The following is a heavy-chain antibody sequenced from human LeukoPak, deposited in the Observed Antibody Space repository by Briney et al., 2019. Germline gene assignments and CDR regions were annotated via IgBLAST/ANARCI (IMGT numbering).Heavy chain of an antibody. CDR1: GGSISSSNDY. V-gene: IGHV4-39*01. CDR2: IFNSGST. Sequence: SETLSLTCSVSGGSISSSNDYWGWIRQPPGKGLEWLASIFNSGSTFYNPSLESRLTISADTSENQFSLRLASVTAADTAVYYCATIRADYQPFDYWGQGTLVTVSS. D-gene: IGHD4-17*01. J-gene: IGHJ4*02. CDR3: ATIRADYQPFDY.